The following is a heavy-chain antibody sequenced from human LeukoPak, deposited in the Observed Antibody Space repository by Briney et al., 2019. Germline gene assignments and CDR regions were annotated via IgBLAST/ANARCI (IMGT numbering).Heavy chain of an antibody. J-gene: IGHJ4*02. CDR3: ARAAAGTGEFDY. Sequence: PSETLSLTCTVSGGSISSYYWSWIRQPPGKGLEWIGYIYYSGSTNYNPSLKSRVTISVDTSKNQFSLKLSSVTAADSAVYYCARAAAGTGEFDYWGQGTLVTVSS. CDR1: GGSISSYY. D-gene: IGHD6-13*01. V-gene: IGHV4-59*01. CDR2: IYYSGST.